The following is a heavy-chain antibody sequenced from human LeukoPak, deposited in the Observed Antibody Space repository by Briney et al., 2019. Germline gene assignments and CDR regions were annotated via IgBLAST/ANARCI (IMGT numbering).Heavy chain of an antibody. CDR3: ASSDAFDI. CDR1: GGTFSSYA. CDR2: IIPILRIA. V-gene: IGHV1-69*04. Sequence: SVKVSCKASGGTFSSYAISWVRQAPGQGLEWMGRIIPILRIANYAQKFQGRVTITADKSTSTAYMELSSLRSEDTAVYYCASSDAFDIWGQGTMVTVSS. J-gene: IGHJ3*02.